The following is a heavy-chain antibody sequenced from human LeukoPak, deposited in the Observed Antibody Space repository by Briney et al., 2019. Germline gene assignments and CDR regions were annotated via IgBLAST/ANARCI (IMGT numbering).Heavy chain of an antibody. CDR3: ARTVGATAYFEY. D-gene: IGHD1-26*01. CDR1: GFTVSSYY. V-gene: IGHV3-66*01. Sequence: GGSLRLSCAASGFTVSSYYMSWVRQAPGKGLEWVSFIYSGGSTYYADYVKGRFTISRDNSKNTLYLQMNSLRAEDTDVYYCARTVGATAYFEYWGQGTLVTVSS. J-gene: IGHJ4*02. CDR2: IYSGGST.